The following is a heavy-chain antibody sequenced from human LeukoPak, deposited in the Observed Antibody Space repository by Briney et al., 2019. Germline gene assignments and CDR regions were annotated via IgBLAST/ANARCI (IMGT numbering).Heavy chain of an antibody. V-gene: IGHV4-39*07. D-gene: IGHD3-3*01. J-gene: IGHJ4*02. CDR2: IYYSGST. CDR1: GGSISSSSYY. Sequence: SETLSLTCTVSGGSISSSSYYWGWIRQPPGKGLEWIGSIYYSGSTYYNPSLKSRVTISVDTSKNQFSLKLSSVTAADMAVYYCARDNFGSDFDYWGQGTLVTVSS. CDR3: ARDNFGSDFDY.